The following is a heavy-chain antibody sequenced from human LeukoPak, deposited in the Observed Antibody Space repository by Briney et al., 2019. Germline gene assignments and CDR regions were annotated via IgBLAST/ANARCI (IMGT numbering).Heavy chain of an antibody. Sequence: ASVKVSCKASGGTFSSYAISWVRQAPGQGLEWMGGIIPIFGTANYAQKFQGRVTITADESTSTAYMELSSLRSEDTAVYYCAPRRVAADKGFDYWGQGTLVTVSS. CDR1: GGTFSSYA. J-gene: IGHJ4*02. D-gene: IGHD6-19*01. V-gene: IGHV1-69*13. CDR2: IIPIFGTA. CDR3: APRRVAADKGFDY.